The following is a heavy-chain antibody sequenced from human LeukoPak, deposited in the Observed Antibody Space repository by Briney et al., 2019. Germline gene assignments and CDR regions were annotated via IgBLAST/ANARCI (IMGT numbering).Heavy chain of an antibody. Sequence: GGSLRLSCAASGFTFSSYAMSWVRQAPGKGLEWVSAISGSGGSTYYAGSVKGRFTISRDNSKNTLYLRMNSLRAEDTAVYYCGSSVAALLGWGQGTLVTVSS. CDR1: GFTFSSYA. D-gene: IGHD6-19*01. J-gene: IGHJ4*02. CDR2: ISGSGGST. CDR3: GSSVAALLG. V-gene: IGHV3-23*01.